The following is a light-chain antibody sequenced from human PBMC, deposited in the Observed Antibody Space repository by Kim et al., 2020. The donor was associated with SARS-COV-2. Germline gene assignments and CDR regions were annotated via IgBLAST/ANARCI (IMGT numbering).Light chain of an antibody. CDR3: QQYGSSPYT. CDR2: GAS. Sequence: LAPGERATLSGRASQSVSSNYLAWYQQKPGQAPRLLTYGASSRASGIPDRFSGSGSGTDFTLTISRLEPEDFAVYYCQQYGSSPYTFGQGTKLEI. CDR1: QSVSSNY. V-gene: IGKV3-20*01. J-gene: IGKJ2*01.